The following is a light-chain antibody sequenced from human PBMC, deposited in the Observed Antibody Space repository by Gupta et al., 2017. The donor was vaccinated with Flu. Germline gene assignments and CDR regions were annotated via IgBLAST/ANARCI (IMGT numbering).Light chain of an antibody. Sequence: PSDLLASFGDRITITGRASQNIDRYVNWYQQKRGKAPYLLIYGANKVRDDVPSRFSGRGVDKDFTLNVRGLQPEDFAIYYCQHWDSTPFTFGQGTKVDI. CDR3: QHWDSTPFT. V-gene: IGKV1-39*01. J-gene: IGKJ3*01. CDR1: QNIDRY. CDR2: GAN.